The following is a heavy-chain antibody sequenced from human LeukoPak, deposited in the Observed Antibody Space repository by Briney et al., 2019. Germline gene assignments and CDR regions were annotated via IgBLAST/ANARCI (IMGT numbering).Heavy chain of an antibody. Sequence: GGSLRLSCAASGLTFVNYGMNWVRQAPGKGLEWVGIIWSDGGKTTYADSVKGRFTISRDNSKNTLSLQMDSLRAEDTAVYYCAWWGLGRAGKGNVLEFWGQGTMVIVSS. D-gene: IGHD2-15*01. V-gene: IGHV3-33*03. CDR3: AWWGLGRAGKGNVLEF. CDR1: GLTFVNYG. J-gene: IGHJ3*01. CDR2: IWSDGGKT.